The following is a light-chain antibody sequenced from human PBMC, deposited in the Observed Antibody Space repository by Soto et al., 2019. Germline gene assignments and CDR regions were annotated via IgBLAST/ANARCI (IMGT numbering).Light chain of an antibody. V-gene: IGKV3-15*01. CDR1: QSISSN. Sequence: EIMMTQSPATLSVSPGERVTLSCRASQSISSNLAWYQQKPGQAPRLLIYGASTRATGIPARFSGSGSGTGFTLTISSLKYEDFEIYYCHQYNNWPPYTVGQGTKVDSK. J-gene: IGKJ2*01. CDR3: HQYNNWPPYT. CDR2: GAS.